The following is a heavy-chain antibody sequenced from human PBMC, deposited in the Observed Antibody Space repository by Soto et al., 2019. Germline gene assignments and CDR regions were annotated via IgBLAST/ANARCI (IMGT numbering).Heavy chain of an antibody. CDR2: IYYSGST. V-gene: IGHV4-31*03. CDR3: ARWSDGSGSYFSYNWFDP. Sequence: QVQLQESGPGLVKPSQTLSLTCTVSGGSISSGGYYWSWIRQHPGNGLEWIGYIYYSGSTYYNPSLKSRVTISVDTSKNQFSLKLSSVTAADTAVYYCARWSDGSGSYFSYNWFDPWGQGTLVTVSS. CDR1: GGSISSGGYY. J-gene: IGHJ5*02. D-gene: IGHD3-10*01.